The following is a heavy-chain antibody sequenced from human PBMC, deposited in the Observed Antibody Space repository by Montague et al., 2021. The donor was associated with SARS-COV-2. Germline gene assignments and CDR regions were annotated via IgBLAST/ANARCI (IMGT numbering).Heavy chain of an antibody. Sequence: SLRLSCAASGFTVSTAVVSWVRQAPGKGLEWVSTINGGGGSTYYADSMRGRFTISRDNSENTLYLQMNSLRAEDTAVYYCAKSGGRHDHPYFDFWGQGTLVTVSS. D-gene: IGHD1-26*01. V-gene: IGHV3-23*01. J-gene: IGHJ4*02. CDR3: AKSGGRHDHPYFDF. CDR2: INGGGGST. CDR1: GFTVSTAV.